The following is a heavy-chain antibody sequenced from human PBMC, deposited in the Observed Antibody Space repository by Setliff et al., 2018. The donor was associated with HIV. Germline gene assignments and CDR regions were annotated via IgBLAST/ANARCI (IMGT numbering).Heavy chain of an antibody. CDR1: GGSFSGYY. CDR3: ARGPDYSSSPPFDY. J-gene: IGHJ4*02. V-gene: IGHV4-34*01. Sequence: PSETLSLTCAVYGGSFSGYYWSWIRQPPGKGLEWIGEIYHSGSTNYNPSLKSRVTISEDTSKNQFSLKLSSVTAADTAVYYCARGPDYSSSPPFDYWGQGTLVTVLL. D-gene: IGHD6-6*01. CDR2: IYHSGST.